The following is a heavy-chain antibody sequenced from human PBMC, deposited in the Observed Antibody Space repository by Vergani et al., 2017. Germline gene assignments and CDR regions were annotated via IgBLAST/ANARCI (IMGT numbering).Heavy chain of an antibody. CDR1: GGSFSGYY. Sequence: QVQLQQLGAGLLKPSETLSLTCAVYGGSFSGYYWSWIRQPPGKGLEWIGEINHSGSTNYNPSLKSRVTISVDTSKNQFSLNLSSVTAADTAVYYCARGDIIGMDVWGKGTTVTVSS. V-gene: IGHV4-34*01. J-gene: IGHJ6*03. D-gene: IGHD5-12*01. CDR3: ARGDIIGMDV. CDR2: INHSGST.